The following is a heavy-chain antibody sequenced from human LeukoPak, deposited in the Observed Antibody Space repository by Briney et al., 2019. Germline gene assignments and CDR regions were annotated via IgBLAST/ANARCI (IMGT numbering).Heavy chain of an antibody. CDR2: INPNSGGT. Sequence: ASVKVSCKASGYTFTGYYTHWVRQAPGQGLEWMGWINPNSGGTNYAQKFQGRVTMTRDTSISTAYMELSRLRSDDTAVYYCARHYDFWSGSTLNWSDPWGQGTLVTVSS. V-gene: IGHV1-2*02. CDR1: GYTFTGYY. D-gene: IGHD3-3*01. J-gene: IGHJ5*02. CDR3: ARHYDFWSGSTLNWSDP.